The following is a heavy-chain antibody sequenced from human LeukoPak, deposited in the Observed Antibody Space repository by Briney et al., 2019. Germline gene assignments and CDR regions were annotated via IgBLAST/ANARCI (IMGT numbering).Heavy chain of an antibody. Sequence: ASVTVSFTSSVYTFTSYGISWVRQAPGQGLEGMGWISAYNGNTNYAQKLQGRVTMTTDTSTSTAYMELRSLRSDDTAVYYCARDYYDSSGYSNWFDPWGQGTLVTVSS. CDR2: ISAYNGNT. J-gene: IGHJ5*02. CDR3: ARDYYDSSGYSNWFDP. CDR1: VYTFTSYG. D-gene: IGHD3-22*01. V-gene: IGHV1-18*01.